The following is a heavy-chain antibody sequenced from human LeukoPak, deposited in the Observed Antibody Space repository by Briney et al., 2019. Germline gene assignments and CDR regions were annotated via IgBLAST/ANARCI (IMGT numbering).Heavy chain of an antibody. D-gene: IGHD2-2*01. CDR3: TTEPPMDFFVVLPA. Sequence: GGSLRLSCAASGFTFSSYGMHWVRHAPGKGLEWVAFIRYDGSNKYYADSVKGRFTISRDNSKNTLYMQMNSLKTEDTAVYYCTTEPPMDFFVVLPAWGQGTLVTVSS. J-gene: IGHJ5*02. CDR1: GFTFSSYG. CDR2: IRYDGSNK. V-gene: IGHV3-30*02.